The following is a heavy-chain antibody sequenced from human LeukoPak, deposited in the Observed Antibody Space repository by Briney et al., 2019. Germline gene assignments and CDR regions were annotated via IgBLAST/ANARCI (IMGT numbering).Heavy chain of an antibody. CDR1: GFTFSSYS. J-gene: IGHJ4*02. D-gene: IGHD3-22*01. CDR3: ARGSTYYDSSGQVPFDY. Sequence: GGSLRLSCAASGFTFSSYSMDWVRQAPGKGLEWGSYISGSSSTIYYADSVKGRFTISRDNGKNTLYLQMNSLRAEDTAVYYCARGSTYYDSSGQVPFDYWGQGTLVTVSS. V-gene: IGHV3-48*01. CDR2: ISGSSSTI.